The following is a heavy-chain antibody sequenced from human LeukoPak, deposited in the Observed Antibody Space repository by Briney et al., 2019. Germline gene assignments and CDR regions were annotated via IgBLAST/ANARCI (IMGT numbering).Heavy chain of an antibody. Sequence: GGSLRLSCAASGFTLSGNGMHWVRQAPGKGLEWVAVISYDGSNKYYADSVKGRFTISRDNSKNTVYLQMNSLRAEDTAVYYCAKDLGIVAAYCYGMDVWGQGTTVTVSS. CDR2: ISYDGSNK. V-gene: IGHV3-30*18. J-gene: IGHJ6*02. CDR3: AKDLGIVAAYCYGMDV. D-gene: IGHD6-13*01. CDR1: GFTLSGNG.